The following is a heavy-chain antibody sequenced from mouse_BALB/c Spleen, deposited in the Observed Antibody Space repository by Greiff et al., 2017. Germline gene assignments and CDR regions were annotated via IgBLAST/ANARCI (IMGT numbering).Heavy chain of an antibody. J-gene: IGHJ4*01. V-gene: IGHV1S81*02. CDR2: INPSNGRT. CDR1: GYTFTSYW. Sequence: VQLQQSGAELVKPGASVKLSCKASGYTFTSYWMHWVKQRPGQGLEWIGEINPSNGRTNYNEKFKSKATLTVDKSSSTAYMQLSSLTSEDSAVYYCARSSSIYYGNYDYAMDYWGQGTSVTVSS. D-gene: IGHD2-1*01. CDR3: ARSSSIYYGNYDYAMDY.